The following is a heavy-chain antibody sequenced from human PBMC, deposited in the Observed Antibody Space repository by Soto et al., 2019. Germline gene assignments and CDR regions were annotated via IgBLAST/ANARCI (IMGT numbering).Heavy chain of an antibody. CDR1: GDFVSRNSAV. CDR3: ARDGPGGHYFDH. CDR2: TYYNSKWYF. Sequence: SQTLSLTCAISGDFVSRNSAVWNWIRQSPSRGLEWLGRTYYNSKWYFDYAVSVKSRITFNPDTSKNQISLQLDSVTPEDTAVYYCARDGPGGHYFDHWGQGSLDTVSS. D-gene: IGHD3-10*01. J-gene: IGHJ4*02. V-gene: IGHV6-1*01.